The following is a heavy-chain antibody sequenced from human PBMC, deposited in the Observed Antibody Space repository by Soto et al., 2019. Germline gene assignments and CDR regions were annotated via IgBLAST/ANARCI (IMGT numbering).Heavy chain of an antibody. Sequence: SETLSLTCAVSGGSISSGGYSWSWIRQPPGKGLEWIGYMYHSGSTYYNPSLKSRVTISIDRSKNQFPLKLTSVTAADTAVYYCARDKITGLFDYWGQGTLVTVSS. V-gene: IGHV4-30-2*01. CDR2: MYHSGST. CDR1: GGSISSGGYS. J-gene: IGHJ4*02. CDR3: ARDKITGLFDY. D-gene: IGHD2-8*02.